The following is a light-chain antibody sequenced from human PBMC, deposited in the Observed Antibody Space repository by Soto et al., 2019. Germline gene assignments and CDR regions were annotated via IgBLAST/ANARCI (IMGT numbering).Light chain of an antibody. J-gene: IGKJ4*01. CDR3: HQYASSPLT. V-gene: IGKV3-20*01. CDR1: QSVGRNF. Sequence: EIVLTQSPGTLSLSPGDRATLSCSASQSVGRNFLAWFQQKPGQAPRLLIYGASSSATGIPDRFSGSGSGADFTLTISSLEPDDLAVYYCHQYASSPLTFGGWTKVQIK. CDR2: GAS.